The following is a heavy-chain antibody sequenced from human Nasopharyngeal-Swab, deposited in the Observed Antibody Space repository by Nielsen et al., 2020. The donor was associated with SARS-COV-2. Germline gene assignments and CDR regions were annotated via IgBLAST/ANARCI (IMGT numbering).Heavy chain of an antibody. D-gene: IGHD3-22*01. Sequence: ASVKVSCKASGYTFTSYAMNWVRQAPGQGLEWMGWINTNTGNPTYAQGFTGRFVFSLDTSVSTAYLQISSLTPEDTSVYYCARGRPTISSGYYPSAWFDPWGQGTLVTVSS. V-gene: IGHV7-4-1*02. J-gene: IGHJ5*02. CDR2: INTNTGNP. CDR3: ARGRPTISSGYYPSAWFDP. CDR1: GYTFTSYA.